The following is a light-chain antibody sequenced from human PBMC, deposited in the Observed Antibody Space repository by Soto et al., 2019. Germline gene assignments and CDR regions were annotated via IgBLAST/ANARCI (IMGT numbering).Light chain of an antibody. CDR1: TGAFTSGHH. J-gene: IGLJ3*02. V-gene: IGLV7-46*01. CDR3: LLTFRGPWV. Sequence: QAVVTQEPSLTVSPGGTVTLTCSSSTGAFTSGHHPYWFQQKPGQAPRILIFDTSNRHSWTPARFSGSLLGGQAALTLSGAQPEDEAEYYCLLTFRGPWVFGGGTKLTVL. CDR2: DTS.